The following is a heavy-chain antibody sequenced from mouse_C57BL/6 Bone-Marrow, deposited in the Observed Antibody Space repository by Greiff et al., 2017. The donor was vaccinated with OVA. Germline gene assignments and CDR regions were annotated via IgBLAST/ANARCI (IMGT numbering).Heavy chain of an antibody. CDR3: TRKGDY. J-gene: IGHJ2*01. Sequence: VKLVESGAELVRPRASVTLSCKASGYTFTDYEMHWVKQTPVHGLEWIGAIDPETGGTAYNQKFKGKAILTADKSSSTAYMELRSLTSEDSAVYYCTRKGDYWGQGTTLTVSS. D-gene: IGHD3-3*01. CDR2: IDPETGGT. CDR1: GYTFTDYE. V-gene: IGHV1-15*01.